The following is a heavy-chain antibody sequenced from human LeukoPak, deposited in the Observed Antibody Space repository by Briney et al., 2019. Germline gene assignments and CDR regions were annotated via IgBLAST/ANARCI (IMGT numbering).Heavy chain of an antibody. J-gene: IGHJ4*02. CDR1: GGSFSGYY. V-gene: IGHV4-34*01. D-gene: IGHD6-6*01. CDR3: ARQGSSSAY. Sequence: SETLSLTCAVYGGSFSGYYWSWIRQPPGKGLEWIGEINHSGSTNYNPSLKSRVTISVDTSKNQFSLKLSSVTAADTAVYYCARQGSSSAYWGQGTLVTVSS. CDR2: INHSGST.